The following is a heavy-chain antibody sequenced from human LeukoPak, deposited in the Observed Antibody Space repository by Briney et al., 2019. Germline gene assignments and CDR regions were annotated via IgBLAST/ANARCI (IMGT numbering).Heavy chain of an antibody. Sequence: PGGSLRLSCAASGFTFSSYATHWVRQAPGKGLEWVAVISYDGSNKYFADSVKGRFTISRDNSKNTLYLQMNSLRAEDTAVYYCAGDYGDFNFDYWGQGTLVTVSS. CDR3: AGDYGDFNFDY. D-gene: IGHD4-17*01. CDR1: GFTFSSYA. CDR2: ISYDGSNK. V-gene: IGHV3-30-3*01. J-gene: IGHJ4*02.